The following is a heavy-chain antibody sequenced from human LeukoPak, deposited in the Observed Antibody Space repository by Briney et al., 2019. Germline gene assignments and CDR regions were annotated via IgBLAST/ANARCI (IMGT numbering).Heavy chain of an antibody. Sequence: PGGSLRLSCAASGFTFSSYATHWVRQAPGKGLEWVAVISYDGSNKYYADSVKGRFTISRDESKNTVYLQIDRLKVEDTAVYYCARESRQTFEHWGQGTLVTVSS. CDR1: GFTFSSYA. V-gene: IGHV3-30*14. J-gene: IGHJ1*01. CDR2: ISYDGSNK. CDR3: ARESRQTFEH.